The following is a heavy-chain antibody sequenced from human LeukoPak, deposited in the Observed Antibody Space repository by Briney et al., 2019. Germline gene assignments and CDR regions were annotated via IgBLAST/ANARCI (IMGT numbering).Heavy chain of an antibody. J-gene: IGHJ4*02. CDR1: GFTFSSYA. D-gene: IGHD2-2*01. Sequence: GRSLRLSCAASGFTFSSYAMSWVRQAPGKGLEWVSALSDGGGSTSYADSVKGRFTISRDNSKNTLYLQMNSLRAEDTAIYYCANGCSSTSCFDYWGQGTLVTASS. CDR3: ANGCSSTSCFDY. V-gene: IGHV3-23*01. CDR2: LSDGGGST.